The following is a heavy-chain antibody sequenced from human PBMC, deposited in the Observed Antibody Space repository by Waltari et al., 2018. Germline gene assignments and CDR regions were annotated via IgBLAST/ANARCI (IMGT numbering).Heavy chain of an antibody. CDR1: GFTFTSYW. V-gene: IGHV3-7*04. CDR2: IKQDGREK. J-gene: IGHJ4*02. CDR3: VRTAAAFFDL. D-gene: IGHD6-25*01. Sequence: EDQLVESGGGLVQPGGSLRLSCVASGFTFTSYWMSWVRQAPGKGLEWVANIKQDGREKYYVNTVMGRFTISRDNANNSLYLQMNSLRAEDTAIYYCVRTAAAFFDLWGQGTLVTVSS.